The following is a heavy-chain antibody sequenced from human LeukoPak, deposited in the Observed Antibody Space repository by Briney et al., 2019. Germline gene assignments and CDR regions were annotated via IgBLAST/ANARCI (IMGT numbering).Heavy chain of an antibody. CDR3: ARDGFLGPVTAYLDY. D-gene: IGHD2-21*02. CDR2: VRSDGSST. V-gene: IGHV3-74*01. Sequence: GGSLRLSCAASGFTFDNYGMGWVRQAPGKGLVWVSRVRSDGSSTSYADSVKGRFTISRDNARNTLYLQMNSLRAEDTAVYYCARDGFLGPVTAYLDYWGQGTPVTVSS. J-gene: IGHJ4*02. CDR1: GFTFDNYG.